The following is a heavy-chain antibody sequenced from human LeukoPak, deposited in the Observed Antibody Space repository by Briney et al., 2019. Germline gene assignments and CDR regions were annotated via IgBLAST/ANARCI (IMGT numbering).Heavy chain of an antibody. CDR3: TTDPHSGYCSGVSCYPYDY. J-gene: IGHJ4*02. CDR1: GVSFNDAW. CDR2: IKSDTDGETT. Sequence: GGSLRLSCAASGVSFNDAWMSWVRQAPGKGLEWVGRIKSDTDGETTDYAAPLKGRLTISRDDSRNTLYLKLTTLKTEDTALYYCTTDPHSGYCSGVSCYPYDYWGQGTLVTVSS. V-gene: IGHV3-15*01. D-gene: IGHD2-15*01.